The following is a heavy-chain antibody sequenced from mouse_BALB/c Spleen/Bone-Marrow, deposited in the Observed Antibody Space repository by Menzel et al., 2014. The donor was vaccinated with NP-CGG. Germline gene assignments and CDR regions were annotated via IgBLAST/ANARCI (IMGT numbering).Heavy chain of an antibody. CDR1: GFTFSSYY. J-gene: IGHJ4*01. CDR2: INSNGGST. Sequence: EVKLVESGGGLVKLGGSLKLSCAASGFTFSSYYMSWVRQTPEKRLELVAAINSNGGSTYYPDTVKGRFTISRDNAKNTLYLQMSSLKSEDTALYYCARLGNDDAKDYWGQGTSVTVSS. V-gene: IGHV5-6-2*01. CDR3: ARLGNDDAKDY. D-gene: IGHD2-12*01.